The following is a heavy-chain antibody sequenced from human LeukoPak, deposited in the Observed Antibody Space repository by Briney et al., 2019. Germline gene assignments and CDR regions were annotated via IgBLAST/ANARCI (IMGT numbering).Heavy chain of an antibody. V-gene: IGHV3-73*01. CDR2: IRSKANSYAT. Sequence: PGGSLRLSCVVSGITLSNYGMSWVRQASGKGLEWVGRIRSKANSYATAYAASVKGRFTISRDDSKNTAYLQMNSLKTEDTAVYYCTRHLSSGYYYPFDYWGQGTLVTVSS. D-gene: IGHD3-22*01. CDR3: TRHLSSGYYYPFDY. CDR1: GITLSNYG. J-gene: IGHJ4*02.